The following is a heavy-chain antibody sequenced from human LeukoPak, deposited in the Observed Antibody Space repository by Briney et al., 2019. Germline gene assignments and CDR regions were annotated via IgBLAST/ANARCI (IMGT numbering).Heavy chain of an antibody. CDR2: IYPGGSDT. Sequence: GESLKISCKGSGYSFISYWIGWVRQMPGKGLEWMGIIYPGGSDTRYRPSFQGQVTISADKSISTAYLQWSSLKASDTAMYYCARLLGYCSGGSCYPDTFDYWGQGTLVTVSS. CDR3: ARLLGYCSGGSCYPDTFDY. J-gene: IGHJ4*02. CDR1: GYSFISYW. V-gene: IGHV5-51*01. D-gene: IGHD2-15*01.